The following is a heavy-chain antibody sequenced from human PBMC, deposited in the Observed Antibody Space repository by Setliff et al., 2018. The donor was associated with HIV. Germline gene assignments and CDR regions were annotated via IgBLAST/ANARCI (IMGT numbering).Heavy chain of an antibody. CDR1: GFTFSSYT. D-gene: IGHD1-26*01. V-gene: IGHV3-23*01. CDR3: AKDVSDIHLVGTTTDS. J-gene: IGHJ4*02. Sequence: GGSLRLSCAASGFTFSSYTMNWVRQAPGKGLEWVSSISGSGGATYYADSVKGRFTLSRDNSKKILYLQMNSLGVEDTALYFCAKDVSDIHLVGTTTDSWGQGALVTVSS. CDR2: ISGSGGAT.